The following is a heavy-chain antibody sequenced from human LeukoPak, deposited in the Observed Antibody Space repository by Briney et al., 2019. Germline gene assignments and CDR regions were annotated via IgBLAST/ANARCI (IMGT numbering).Heavy chain of an antibody. Sequence: GGSLRLSCAASGFTFSSYAMSWVRQAPGKGLEWVSAISGSGGSTYYADSVKGRFTISRDNAKNSLYLQMNSLRAEDTAVYYCAREEGATVPGSVFDYWGQGTLVTVSS. CDR3: AREEGATVPGSVFDY. CDR2: ISGSGGST. CDR1: GFTFSSYA. J-gene: IGHJ4*02. V-gene: IGHV3-23*01. D-gene: IGHD1-26*01.